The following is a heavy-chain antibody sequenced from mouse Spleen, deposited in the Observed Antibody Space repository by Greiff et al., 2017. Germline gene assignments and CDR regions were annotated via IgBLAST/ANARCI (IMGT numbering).Heavy chain of an antibody. CDR3: ARHEGWLLPFAY. Sequence: EVMLVESGGGLVKPGGSLKLSCAASGFTFSSYAMSWVRQTPEKRLEWVATISSGGSYTYYPDSVKGRFTISRDNAKNTLYLQMSSLRSEDTAMYYCARHEGWLLPFAYWAKGLWSLSLQ. V-gene: IGHV5-9-1*01. CDR1: GFTFSSYA. D-gene: IGHD2-3*01. J-gene: IGHJ3*01. CDR2: ISSGGSYT.